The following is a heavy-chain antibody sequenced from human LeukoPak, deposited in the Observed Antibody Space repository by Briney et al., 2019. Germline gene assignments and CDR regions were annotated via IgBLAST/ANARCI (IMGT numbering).Heavy chain of an antibody. Sequence: SVKVSCKASGGTFSSYAISWVRQAPGQGLEWMGGIIPIFGTANYAQKFQGRVTITADESTSTAYMELSSLRSEDTAVYYCARAAAPYYEILTGYYIENAFDIWGQGTMVTVSS. CDR2: IIPIFGTA. D-gene: IGHD3-9*01. CDR3: ARAAAPYYEILTGYYIENAFDI. CDR1: GGTFSSYA. V-gene: IGHV1-69*13. J-gene: IGHJ3*02.